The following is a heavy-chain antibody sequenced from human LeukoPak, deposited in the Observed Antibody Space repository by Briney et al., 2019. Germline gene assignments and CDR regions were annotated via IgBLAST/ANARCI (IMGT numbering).Heavy chain of an antibody. CDR1: GGTFSSYA. CDR3: ARAPNWVYYFDY. J-gene: IGHJ4*02. CDR2: IIPIFGTA. Sequence: SVKVSCKASGGTFSSYAISWVRQAPGQGLEWMGGIIPIFGTANYAQKFQGRVTITADESTSTAYMELSSLRSEDTAVYYCARAPNWVYYFDYWGQGTLVTVSS. V-gene: IGHV1-69*13. D-gene: IGHD7-27*01.